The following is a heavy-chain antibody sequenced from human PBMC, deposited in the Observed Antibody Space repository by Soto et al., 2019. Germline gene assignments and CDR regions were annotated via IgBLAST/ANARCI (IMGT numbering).Heavy chain of an antibody. D-gene: IGHD3-10*01. CDR2: ISGYDGDT. CDR3: ARERFGVLGDKFYVY. V-gene: IGHV1-18*01. Sequence: QVHLVQSGVEIQKPGASVKVSCQASRYNFFMFCISWLRQAPGQGLEWVGWISGYDGDTDLAQKCFGGVSLTADTSTNMIYMELRSLRPDDTATYYCARERFGVLGDKFYVYWRQGTLVAFSS. CDR1: RYNFFMFC. J-gene: IGHJ4*02.